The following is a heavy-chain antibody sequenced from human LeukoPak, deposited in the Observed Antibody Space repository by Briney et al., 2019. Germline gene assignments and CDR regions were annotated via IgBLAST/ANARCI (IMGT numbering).Heavy chain of an antibody. J-gene: IGHJ3*02. V-gene: IGHV4-39*07. D-gene: IGHD3-22*01. CDR3: ARGPGYYDSSGYYAFDI. CDR2: IYYSGST. CDR1: GGSISSSSYY. Sequence: SETLSLTCTVSGGSISSSSYYWGWIRQPPGKGLEWIGSIYYSGSTYYNPSLKSRVTISVDTSKNQFSLKLSSVTAADTAVYYCARGPGYYDSSGYYAFDIWGQGTMVTVSS.